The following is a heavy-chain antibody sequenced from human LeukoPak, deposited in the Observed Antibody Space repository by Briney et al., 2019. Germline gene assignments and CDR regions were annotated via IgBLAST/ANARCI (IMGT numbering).Heavy chain of an antibody. Sequence: GGSLILSCAASGFTFKTYAMMWVRQAPGKGLEWVSAIGGDGVSRDYSDSVKGRFTISRDNSKNTLYLQMNSLRVEDTALYFCAKRVGGTPDNWGLGTLVTVSS. J-gene: IGHJ4*02. CDR2: IGGDGVSR. CDR1: GFTFKTYA. CDR3: AKRVGGTPDN. V-gene: IGHV3-23*01. D-gene: IGHD1-26*01.